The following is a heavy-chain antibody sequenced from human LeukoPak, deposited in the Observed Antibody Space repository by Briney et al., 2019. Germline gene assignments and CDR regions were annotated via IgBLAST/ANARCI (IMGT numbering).Heavy chain of an antibody. J-gene: IGHJ6*03. Sequence: SSXTLSLTCTVSGGSISNYYWSWVRQSPGKGLEYIGHIYYSGSSSYNPSLKSRVKISVETSKKQLYLRLTSVPAADTAVYYCARHTAARLASGYYYYMDVWGKGTTVTVSS. CDR3: ARHTAARLASGYYYYMDV. CDR1: GGSISNYY. V-gene: IGHV4-59*01. D-gene: IGHD6-6*01. CDR2: IYYSGSS.